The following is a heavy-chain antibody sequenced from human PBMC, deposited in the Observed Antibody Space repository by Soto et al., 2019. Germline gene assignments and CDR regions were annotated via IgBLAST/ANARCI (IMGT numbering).Heavy chain of an antibody. CDR3: AKEGGYSYGYDYYYGMDV. CDR1: GFTFSSYG. Sequence: GGSLRLSCAASGFTFSSYGMHWVRQAPGEGLEWVAVISYDGSNKYYADSVKGRFTISRDNSKNTLYLQMNSLRAEDTAVYYCAKEGGYSYGYDYYYGMDVWGQGTTVTVSS. J-gene: IGHJ6*02. CDR2: ISYDGSNK. D-gene: IGHD5-18*01. V-gene: IGHV3-30*18.